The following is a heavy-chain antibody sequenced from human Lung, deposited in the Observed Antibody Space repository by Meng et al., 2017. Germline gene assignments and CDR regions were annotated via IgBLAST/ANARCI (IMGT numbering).Heavy chain of an antibody. V-gene: IGHV4-4*02. D-gene: IGHD2-2*01. Sequence: AQLRGSGPGLVKPSGTLSLTCGVSGGPISSSNWWSWVRQPPGKGLEWIGEIYHSGGTKYNPSLKSRVTISVDKSKNQFSLKLSSVTAADTAVYYCARGLGEAVVPRTMFDYWGQGTLVTVSS. J-gene: IGHJ4*02. CDR1: GGPISSSNW. CDR3: ARGLGEAVVPRTMFDY. CDR2: IYHSGGT.